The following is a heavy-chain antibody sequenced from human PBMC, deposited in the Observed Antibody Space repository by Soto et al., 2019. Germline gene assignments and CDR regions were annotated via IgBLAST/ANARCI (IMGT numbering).Heavy chain of an antibody. D-gene: IGHD6-13*01. Sequence: SETLSLTCTVSGGSISSGDYYWSWIRQPPGKGLEYIGCIYYSGSTYDNPSLQSRVTISIDTSKNQFSLKLSSVTAADTAVYYCVRQKSSNWFFDYWGQGTLVTVSS. J-gene: IGHJ4*02. V-gene: IGHV4-30-4*01. CDR3: VRQKSSNWFFDY. CDR1: GGSISSGDYY. CDR2: IYYSGST.